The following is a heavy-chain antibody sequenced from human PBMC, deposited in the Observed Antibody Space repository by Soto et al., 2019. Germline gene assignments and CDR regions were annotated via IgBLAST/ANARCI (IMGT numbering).Heavy chain of an antibody. D-gene: IGHD3-3*01. V-gene: IGHV1-69*06. CDR2: IVPMFGTS. Sequence: SVKVSCKATGNTVTCHYMHWVRQAPGQGLEWMGGIVPMFGTSKYAQKFQGRVTVTADTSTNIAYMALSGLTFEDTAVYFCTRGSEYDFWSGYLWGQGTQVTVSS. J-gene: IGHJ4*02. CDR1: GNTVTCHY. CDR3: TRGSEYDFWSGYL.